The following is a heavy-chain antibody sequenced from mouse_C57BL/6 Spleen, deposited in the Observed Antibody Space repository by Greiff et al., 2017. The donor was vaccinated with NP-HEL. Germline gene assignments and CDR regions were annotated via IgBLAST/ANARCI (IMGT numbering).Heavy chain of an antibody. D-gene: IGHD2-3*01. V-gene: IGHV1-15*01. Sequence: VQLQQSGAELVRPGASVTLSCKASGYTFTDYEMHWVKQTPVHGLEWIGAIDPETGGTAYNQKFKGKAILTADKSSSTAYMELRSLTSEDSAVYYCTRGCDGYSYYFDYWGQGTTRTVSS. J-gene: IGHJ2*01. CDR2: IDPETGGT. CDR1: GYTFTDYE. CDR3: TRGCDGYSYYFDY.